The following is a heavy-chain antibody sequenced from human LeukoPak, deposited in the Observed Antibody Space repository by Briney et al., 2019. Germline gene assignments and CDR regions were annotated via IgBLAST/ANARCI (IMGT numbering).Heavy chain of an antibody. V-gene: IGHV4-34*01. CDR3: ASSIAVAGTLFY. Sequence: SETLSLTCAAYGGSFSGYHWSWIRQSPGKALEWIGTISHDGSTNYNPSLKSRVTISGDTSMTQFSLKLSSVTAADTAVYYCASSIAVAGTLFYWGQGTLVAVSS. CDR2: ISHDGST. D-gene: IGHD6-19*01. J-gene: IGHJ4*02. CDR1: GGSFSGYH.